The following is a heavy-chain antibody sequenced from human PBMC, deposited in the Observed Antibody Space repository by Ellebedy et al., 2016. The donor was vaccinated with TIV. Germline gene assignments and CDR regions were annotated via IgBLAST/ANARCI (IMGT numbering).Heavy chain of an antibody. CDR2: ISGSSDYI. D-gene: IGHD3-10*01. V-gene: IGHV3-21*01. CDR1: GFTFSTYT. Sequence: PGGSLRLSCAASGFTFSTYTMNWVRQAPGKGLEWVSSISGSSDYIYYTDSVKGRFTISRDNAKNSLYRQMNSLRAEDTAVYYCARGSPFGTFFDYWGQGTLVTVSS. J-gene: IGHJ4*02. CDR3: ARGSPFGTFFDY.